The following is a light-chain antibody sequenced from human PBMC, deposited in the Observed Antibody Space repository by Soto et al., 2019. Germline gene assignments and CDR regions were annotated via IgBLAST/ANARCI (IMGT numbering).Light chain of an antibody. CDR2: DAS. V-gene: IGKV1-5*01. CDR1: QSISSW. J-gene: IGKJ1*01. Sequence: DIQMYKSPSTLSATVGDRVTITCRASQSISSWLAWYQQKPGKAPKLLIYDASSLESGVPSRFSGSGSGTEFTLTISSLQPDDFATYYCQQYNSYSQRFGQGTKV. CDR3: QQYNSYSQR.